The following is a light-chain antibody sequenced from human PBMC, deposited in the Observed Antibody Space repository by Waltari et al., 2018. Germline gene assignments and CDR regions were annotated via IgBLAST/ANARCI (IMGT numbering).Light chain of an antibody. CDR2: LNSNGRH. J-gene: IGLJ3*02. CDR3: QTWDSGSHAWV. Sequence: HLVRPQPPSPPAPLGPPVNPPCPRSSGHTNYAIAWHQQQPQKGPRYLMKLNSNGRHTKGDGIPDRFSGSSSGAERYLTISRVQSDDEADYYCQTWDSGSHAWVFGGGTKLTVL. CDR1: SGHTNYA. V-gene: IGLV4-69*01.